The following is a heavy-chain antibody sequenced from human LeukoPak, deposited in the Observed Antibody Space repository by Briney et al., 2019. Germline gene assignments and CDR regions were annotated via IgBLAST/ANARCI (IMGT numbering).Heavy chain of an antibody. CDR1: GFTFSSYA. V-gene: IGHV3-30*01. D-gene: IGHD2-15*01. CDR3: ARDVEIVVVVAVHMDV. Sequence: GGSLRLSCAASGFTFSSYAMHWVRQAPGKGLEWVAVISYDGSNKYYADSVKGRFTISRDNSKNTLYLQMNSLRAEDTAVYYCARDVEIVVVVAVHMDVWGKGTTVTVSS. CDR2: ISYDGSNK. J-gene: IGHJ6*03.